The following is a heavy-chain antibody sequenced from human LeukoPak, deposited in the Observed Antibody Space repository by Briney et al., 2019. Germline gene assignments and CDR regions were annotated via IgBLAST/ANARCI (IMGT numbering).Heavy chain of an antibody. D-gene: IGHD1-26*01. J-gene: IGHJ4*02. CDR1: GFTFSSYA. Sequence: GGSLRLSCAASGFTFSSYAMHWVRQAPGKGLEWVAVISYDGSNKYYADSVEGRFTISRDNSKNTLYLQMNSLSAEDTAVYYCARDTGGSYIVSESCFDYWGQGTLVTVSS. CDR2: ISYDGSNK. CDR3: ARDTGGSYIVSESCFDY. V-gene: IGHV3-30*04.